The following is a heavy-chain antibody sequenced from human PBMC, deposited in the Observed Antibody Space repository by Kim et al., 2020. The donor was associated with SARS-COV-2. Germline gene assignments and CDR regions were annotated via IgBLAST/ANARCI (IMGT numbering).Heavy chain of an antibody. J-gene: IGHJ4*02. CDR3: VRDYAGPDY. Sequence: GGSLRLSCSAYGFILSRYAMHWVRQVSGKRLEYVSSIYSNGDSAYSADSVKGRFTMSRDSSKNTLYLQMTNLRGDDTAVYFCVRDYAGPDYWGQGTLVT. CDR2: IYSNGDSA. D-gene: IGHD1-1*01. V-gene: IGHV3-64D*06. CDR1: GFILSRYA.